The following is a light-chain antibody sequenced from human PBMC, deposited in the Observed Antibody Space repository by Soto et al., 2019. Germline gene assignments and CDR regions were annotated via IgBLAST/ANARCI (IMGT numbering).Light chain of an antibody. CDR3: QQYNAYPWT. CDR2: KAS. CDR1: QSISSW. Sequence: DIQMTQSPSTLSASVGDRVTITCRASQSISSWLAWYQQKPGKAPKLLIYKASTLESGVPSNFSGSGSGTEFSLTISSLQPEDFATYYCQQYNAYPWTFXQGTKLDIK. J-gene: IGKJ1*01. V-gene: IGKV1-5*03.